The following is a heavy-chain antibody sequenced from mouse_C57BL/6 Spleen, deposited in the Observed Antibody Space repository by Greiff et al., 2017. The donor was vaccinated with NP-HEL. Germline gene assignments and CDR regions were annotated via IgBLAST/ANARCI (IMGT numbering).Heavy chain of an antibody. CDR3: ARHGGYYFDY. CDR1: GFTFSSYG. Sequence: EVQRVESGGDLVKPGGSLKLSCAASGFTFSSYGMSWVRQTPDKRLEWVATISSGGSYTYYPDSVKGRFTISRDNAKNTLYLQMSSLKSEDTAMYYCARHGGYYFDYWGQGTTLTVSS. CDR2: ISSGGSYT. V-gene: IGHV5-6*01. J-gene: IGHJ2*01.